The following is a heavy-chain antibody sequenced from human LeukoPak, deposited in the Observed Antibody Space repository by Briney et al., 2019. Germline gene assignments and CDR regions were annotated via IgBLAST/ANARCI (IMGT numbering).Heavy chain of an antibody. V-gene: IGHV3-21*01. D-gene: IGHD3/OR15-3a*01. J-gene: IGHJ4*02. Sequence: PGGSLRLSRAASGLIFSSYSMNWVRQAPGKGLEWVSSISISSPSIYYADSVKGRFTVSRDNAKNSLYLQMNSLRAEDTAVYYCASKTDFYYHYWGQGTLVTVSS. CDR2: ISISSPSI. CDR3: ASKTDFYYHY. CDR1: GLIFSSYS.